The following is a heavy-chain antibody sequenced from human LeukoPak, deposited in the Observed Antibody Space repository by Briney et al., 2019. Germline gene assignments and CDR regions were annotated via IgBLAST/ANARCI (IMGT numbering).Heavy chain of an antibody. V-gene: IGHV3-21*01. J-gene: IGHJ4*02. CDR1: GFTFSSYS. D-gene: IGHD4-17*01. CDR3: ARDTVTTALGY. Sequence: PGGSLRLSCAASGFTFSSYSMNWVRQAPGKGLEWVSSISSSSYIYYADSVKGRFTISRDNAKNSLYLQMNSLRAEDTAVYYCARDTVTTALGYWGQGTLVTVSS. CDR2: ISSSSYI.